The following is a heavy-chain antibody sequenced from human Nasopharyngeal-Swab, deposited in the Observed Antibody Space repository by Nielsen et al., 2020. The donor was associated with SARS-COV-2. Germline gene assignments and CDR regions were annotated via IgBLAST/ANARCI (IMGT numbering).Heavy chain of an antibody. CDR1: GFTFHDYA. J-gene: IGHJ3*02. CDR3: AKYGRAFGI. CDR2: ISWNSGSI. Sequence: SLKISCAASGFTFHDYAMHWVRQAPGKGLEWVSGISWNSGSIGYADSVKGRFTISRDNAKNSLYLQMNSLRAEDTALYYCAKYGRAFGIWGQGTMVTVSS. V-gene: IGHV3-9*01.